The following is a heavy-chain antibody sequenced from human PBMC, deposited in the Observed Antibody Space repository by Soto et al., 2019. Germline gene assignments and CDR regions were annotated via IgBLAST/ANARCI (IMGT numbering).Heavy chain of an antibody. CDR3: ARGTKYYYQGMDV. CDR2: IYDSGST. Sequence: QVQLLESGPGLVKPSETLSLTCYVSGDSINNYYWTWIRQPPGKGLEWIGYIYDSGSTSYNPSLKTRLTISVDTSKNQFSLKLKSVTAADTAVYYCARGTKYYYQGMDVWGQGTTVTVSS. J-gene: IGHJ6*02. V-gene: IGHV4-59*01. CDR1: GDSINNYY.